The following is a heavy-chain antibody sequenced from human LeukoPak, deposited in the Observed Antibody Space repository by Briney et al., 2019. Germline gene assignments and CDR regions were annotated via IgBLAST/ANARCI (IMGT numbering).Heavy chain of an antibody. V-gene: IGHV4-34*01. CDR3: ASTVKDIVVVPAAGWFDP. J-gene: IGHJ5*02. CDR2: INHSGST. D-gene: IGHD2-2*01. CDR1: GGSFSGYY. Sequence: ETLXLXXXXYGGSFSGYYWSWIRQPPGKGREWIGEINHSGSTNYNPSLKSRVTISVDTCKNQFSLKLSSVTAADTAVYYCASTVKDIVVVPAAGWFDPWGQGTLVTVSS.